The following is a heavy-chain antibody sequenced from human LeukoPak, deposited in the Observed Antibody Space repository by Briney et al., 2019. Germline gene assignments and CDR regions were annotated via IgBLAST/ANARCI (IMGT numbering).Heavy chain of an antibody. V-gene: IGHV4-39*07. CDR3: ARSIVVVPAVVNWFDP. D-gene: IGHD2-2*01. CDR1: GGSISSSSYY. CDR2: IYYSGST. J-gene: IGHJ5*02. Sequence: SETLSLTCTVSGGSISSSSYYWGWIRQPPGKGLEWIGSIYYSGSTYYNPSLKSRVTISVDTSKNQFSLKLSSVTAADTAVYHCARSIVVVPAVVNWFDPWGQGTLVTVSS.